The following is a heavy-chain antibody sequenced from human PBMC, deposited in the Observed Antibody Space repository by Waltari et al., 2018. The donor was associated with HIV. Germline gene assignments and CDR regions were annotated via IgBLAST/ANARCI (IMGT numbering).Heavy chain of an antibody. Sequence: QVQLVESGGGVVQPAKSLRLSCAASGFNFNNFGMVWVRQAPGKGLEWVAGIWYDGSKMYYADSVKGRFTISKDNSKNTLHLQMNSLRAEDTAIYYCARVIGNTKGSWFDPWGQGTLVTVSS. CDR1: GFNFNNFG. CDR2: IWYDGSKM. J-gene: IGHJ5*02. D-gene: IGHD1-7*01. V-gene: IGHV3-33*01. CDR3: ARVIGNTKGSWFDP.